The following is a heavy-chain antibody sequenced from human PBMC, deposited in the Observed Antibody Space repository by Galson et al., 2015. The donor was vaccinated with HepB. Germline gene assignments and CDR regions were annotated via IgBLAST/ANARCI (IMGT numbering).Heavy chain of an antibody. CDR2: ISYDGSNK. CDR3: ARDTYFDWGNWFDP. J-gene: IGHJ5*02. Sequence: SLRLSCAASGFTFSSYAMHWVRQAPGKGLEWVAVISYDGSNKYYADSVKGRFTISRDNSKNTLYLQMNSLRAEDTTVYYCARDTYFDWGNWFDPWGQGTLVTVSS. D-gene: IGHD3-9*01. CDR1: GFTFSSYA. V-gene: IGHV3-30*04.